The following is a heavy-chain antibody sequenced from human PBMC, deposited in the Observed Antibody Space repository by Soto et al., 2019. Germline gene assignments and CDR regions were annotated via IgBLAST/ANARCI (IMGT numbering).Heavy chain of an antibody. CDR1: GYTFTNFG. D-gene: IGHD3-10*01. J-gene: IGHJ5*02. CDR2: ISAYNGNT. Sequence: ASVKVSCKASGYTFTNFGISWVRQAPGQGLEWMGWISAYNGNTNYAQNFRGRVTMTTDTSTSTAYMELRSLRSDDTAVYYCARAGTPIDPWGQGTLVTVSS. CDR3: ARAGTPIDP. V-gene: IGHV1-18*01.